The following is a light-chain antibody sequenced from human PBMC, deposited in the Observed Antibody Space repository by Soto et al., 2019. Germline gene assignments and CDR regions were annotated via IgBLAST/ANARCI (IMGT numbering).Light chain of an antibody. J-gene: IGLJ2*01. CDR3: SSRTSSSPLVV. CDR2: DVS. Sequence: QSVLTQPASVSGSPGQSITISCTATSSDVGGYNYVSWYQQHPGQAPKLIIYDVSNRPSGVSNRFSGSKSGNTAYLTISGLQAEEEADYYCSSRTSSSPLVVFGGGTNLPVL. V-gene: IGLV2-14*03. CDR1: SSDVGGYNY.